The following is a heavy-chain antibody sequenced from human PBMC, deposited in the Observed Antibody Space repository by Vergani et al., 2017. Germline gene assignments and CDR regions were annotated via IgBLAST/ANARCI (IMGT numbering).Heavy chain of an antibody. CDR3: ARGHTGGVYLELVDY. V-gene: IGHV4-39*07. CDR1: GGSISSSSYY. D-gene: IGHD1-7*01. CDR2: IYYSGST. J-gene: IGHJ4*02. Sequence: QLQLQESGPGLVKPSETLSLTCTVSGGSISSSSYYWGWIRQPPGKGLEWIGSIYYSGSTYYNPSLKSRVTISVDTSKNQFSLKLSSVTAADTAVYYCARGHTGGVYLELVDYWGQGTLVTVSS.